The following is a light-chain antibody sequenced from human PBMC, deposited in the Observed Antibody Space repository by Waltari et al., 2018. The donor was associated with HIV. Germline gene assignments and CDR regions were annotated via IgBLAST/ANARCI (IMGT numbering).Light chain of an antibody. CDR2: SNN. J-gene: IGLJ3*02. V-gene: IGLV1-44*01. Sequence: QSVLTQPPSASGTPGQRVTISCSGSSSNIASNTVNWYQHLPGTTPKLLIFSNNQRPSGVPDRFSGSKSGTSASLAISGLQSEDEADYYCAVWDDSLNGWVFGGGTKLTVL. CDR1: SSNIASNT. CDR3: AVWDDSLNGWV.